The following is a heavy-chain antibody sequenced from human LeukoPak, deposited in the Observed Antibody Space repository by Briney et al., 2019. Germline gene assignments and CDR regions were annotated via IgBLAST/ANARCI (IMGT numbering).Heavy chain of an antibody. CDR3: ARSGQQLVEGLYFDY. D-gene: IGHD6-13*01. Sequence: GGSLRLSCAASGFTFSSYAMHWVRQAPGKGLEWVAVISYDGSNKYYADSVKGRFTISRDNSKNTLYLQMNSLRAEDTAVYYCARSGQQLVEGLYFDYWGQGTLVTVSS. J-gene: IGHJ4*02. CDR2: ISYDGSNK. V-gene: IGHV3-30*14. CDR1: GFTFSSYA.